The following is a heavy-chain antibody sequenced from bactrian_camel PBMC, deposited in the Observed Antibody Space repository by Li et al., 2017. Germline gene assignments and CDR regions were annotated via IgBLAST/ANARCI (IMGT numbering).Heavy chain of an antibody. V-gene: IGHV3S40*01. CDR2: IDSDGRVT. Sequence: QLVESGGGLVQPGGSLTVSCTISGFTFSTYHMTWVRQAPGKGLEWVSVIDSDGRVTYYADFVKGRFTISRDNAKNTVYLQSNNLKTEDTAVYYCAPSGAFGYKYWGQGTQVTVS. D-gene: IGHD3*01. CDR3: APSGAFGYKY. CDR1: GFTFSTYH. J-gene: IGHJ4*01.